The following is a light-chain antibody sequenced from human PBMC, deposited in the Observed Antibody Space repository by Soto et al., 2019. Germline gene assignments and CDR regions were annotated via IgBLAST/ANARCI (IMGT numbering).Light chain of an antibody. CDR1: SSDVGGYNY. V-gene: IGLV2-14*01. CDR3: SSYTSSSNLVV. J-gene: IGLJ2*01. Sequence: QSVLTQPASVSGSPGQSITISCPGTSSDVGGYNYVSWYQQHPGKAPKLMIYDVSNRPSGVSNRFSGSKSGNTASLTISGLQAEDEADYYCSSYTSSSNLVVFGGGTKVTVL. CDR2: DVS.